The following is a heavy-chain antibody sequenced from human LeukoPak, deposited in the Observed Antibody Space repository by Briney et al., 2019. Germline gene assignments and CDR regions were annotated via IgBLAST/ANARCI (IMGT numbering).Heavy chain of an antibody. J-gene: IGHJ4*02. Sequence: GGSLKISCKGSGYSFTTYWIGWVRQMPGKGLERMGIIYPGDSDTRYSPSFQGQVTISADKSISTAYLQWSSLKASDTAMYYCARRATVLTPPDYWGQGTLVTVSS. V-gene: IGHV5-51*01. CDR1: GYSFTTYW. D-gene: IGHD4-23*01. CDR3: ARRATVLTPPDY. CDR2: IYPGDSDT.